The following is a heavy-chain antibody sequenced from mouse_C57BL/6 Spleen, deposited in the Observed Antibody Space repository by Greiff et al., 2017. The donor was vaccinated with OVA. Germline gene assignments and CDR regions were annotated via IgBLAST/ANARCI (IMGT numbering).Heavy chain of an antibody. Sequence: EVKLMESGPELVKPGASVKMSCKASGYTFTDYNMHWVKQSHGKSLEWIGYINPNNGGTSYNQKFKGKATLTVNKSSSTAYMELRSLTSEDSAVYYCALIYDGYPWFAYWGQGTLVTVSA. CDR2: INPNNGGT. CDR3: ALIYDGYPWFAY. J-gene: IGHJ3*01. V-gene: IGHV1-22*01. CDR1: GYTFTDYN. D-gene: IGHD2-3*01.